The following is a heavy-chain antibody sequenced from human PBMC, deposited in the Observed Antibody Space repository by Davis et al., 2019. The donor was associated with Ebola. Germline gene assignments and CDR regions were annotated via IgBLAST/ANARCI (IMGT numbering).Heavy chain of an antibody. CDR3: ARRRYCSSTSCYTHFDY. CDR2: IYPTDSDT. J-gene: IGHJ4*02. D-gene: IGHD2-2*02. CDR1: GYSFTSYW. Sequence: GESLKISCKGSGYSFTSYWIGWVRQMPGKGLEWMGIIYPTDSDTRYSPSFQGQVTIAADKSISTAYLQWSSLKASDTAMYYCARRRYCSSTSCYTHFDYWGQGTLVTVSS. V-gene: IGHV5-51*01.